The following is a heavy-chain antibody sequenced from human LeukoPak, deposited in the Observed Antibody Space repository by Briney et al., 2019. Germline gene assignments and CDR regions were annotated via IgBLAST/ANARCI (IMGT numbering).Heavy chain of an antibody. CDR2: IKQDGSEK. D-gene: IGHD3-22*01. CDR1: GFTFSSYW. J-gene: IGHJ4*02. Sequence: GGSLRLSCAASGFTFSSYWMSWVRQAPGKGLEWVANIKQDGSEKYYVDSVKGRFTISRDNAKNSLYLQMNSLRAEDTAVYYCAREDYDSSGYYYGDYFDYWGQGTLVTVSS. CDR3: AREDYDSSGYYYGDYFDY. V-gene: IGHV3-7*01.